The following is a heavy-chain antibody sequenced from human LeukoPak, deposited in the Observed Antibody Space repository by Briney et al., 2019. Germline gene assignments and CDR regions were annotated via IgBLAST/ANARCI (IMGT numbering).Heavy chain of an antibody. CDR3: ATAPLGIVVVRAPFDL. J-gene: IGHJ2*01. D-gene: IGHD3-22*01. Sequence: GASVKVSCKASGYTFINYGINWVRQATGQGLEWMGWMNPNSGNTGYAQKFQGRVTMTEDTSTDTDYMELSSLRSEDTAVYYCATAPLGIVVVRAPFDLWGRGTLVTVSS. CDR2: MNPNSGNT. CDR1: GYTFINYG. V-gene: IGHV1-8*02.